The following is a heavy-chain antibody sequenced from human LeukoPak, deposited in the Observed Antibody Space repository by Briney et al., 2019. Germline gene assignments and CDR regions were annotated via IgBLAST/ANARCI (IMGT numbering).Heavy chain of an antibody. CDR1: GLTLSAYW. V-gene: IGHV3-74*01. J-gene: IGHJ4*02. D-gene: IGHD5-12*01. Sequence: GGSLRLSCAASGLTLSAYWMHWVRQAPGKGLMWVSRIEGDGNRITYADSVKGRFTISRDNAKNTLYLQMNSLRAEDTAVYYCTRDWRNLDYDYWGQGTLVTVSS. CDR3: TRDWRNLDYDY. CDR2: IEGDGNRI.